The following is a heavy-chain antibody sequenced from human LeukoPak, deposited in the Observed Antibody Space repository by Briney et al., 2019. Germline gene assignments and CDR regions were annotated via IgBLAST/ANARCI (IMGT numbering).Heavy chain of an antibody. D-gene: IGHD6-19*01. CDR3: ARKGQWLVRGTFDI. J-gene: IGHJ3*02. V-gene: IGHV3-48*03. Sequence: GSLRLSCAASGFTFSSDEMNWVRQAPGKGLEWVSYISSSGTTMFYADSLKGRFTISRDNAKNSLYLQMNSLRAEDTAVYYCARKGQWLVRGTFDIWGQGTVVTVSS. CDR1: GFTFSSDE. CDR2: ISSSGTTM.